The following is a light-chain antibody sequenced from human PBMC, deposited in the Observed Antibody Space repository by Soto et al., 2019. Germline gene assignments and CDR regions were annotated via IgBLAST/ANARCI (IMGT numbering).Light chain of an antibody. J-gene: IGLJ1*01. CDR2: GNT. Sequence: QSALTQPPSVSGAPGQRVTISRTGGSSNIGADYEVHWYQQLPGTAPKLLIYGNTNRPSGVPDRFSGSKSGSSASLAITGLQAEDEAEYYCQSYDSTLKGCVFGTGTKLTVL. V-gene: IGLV1-40*01. CDR3: QSYDSTLKGCV. CDR1: SSNIGADYE.